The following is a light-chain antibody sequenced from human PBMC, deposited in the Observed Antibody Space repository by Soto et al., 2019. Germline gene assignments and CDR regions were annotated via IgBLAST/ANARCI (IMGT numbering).Light chain of an antibody. CDR1: NTDVGRYNY. CDR3: CSYAGSYTFV. CDR2: DVN. Sequence: QSALTQPRSVSGSPGQSVTISCTGTNTDVGRYNYVSWYQQYPGKAPKLMIYDVNKRPSGVPDRFSGSKSGNTASLTFSGLQAADEADYYCCSYAGSYTFVFGTGTKLTV. V-gene: IGLV2-11*01. J-gene: IGLJ1*01.